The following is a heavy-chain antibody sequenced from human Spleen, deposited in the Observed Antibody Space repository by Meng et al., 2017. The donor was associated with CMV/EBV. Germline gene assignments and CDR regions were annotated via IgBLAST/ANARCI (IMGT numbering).Heavy chain of an antibody. CDR3: ARDYYRDFWSGYYSDY. V-gene: IGHV3-11*06. D-gene: IGHD3-3*01. CDR1: GLTFSDYY. Sequence: SLKISCAASGLTFSDYYMSWIRQAPGKGLEWVSSISSSSSYIYYADSVKGRFTISRDNSKNTLYLQMNSLRAEDTAMYYCARDYYRDFWSGYYSDYWGQGTLVTVSS. J-gene: IGHJ4*02. CDR2: ISSSSSYI.